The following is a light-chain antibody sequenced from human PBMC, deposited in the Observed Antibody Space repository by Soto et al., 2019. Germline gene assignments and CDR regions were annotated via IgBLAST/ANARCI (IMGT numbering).Light chain of an antibody. V-gene: IGLV1-51*01. CDR3: TSYTNTNTLL. CDR2: DNN. Sequence: QSVLTQPPSVSAAPGQKVTISCSGSSSNIGNNYVSWYQQLPGTAPKLLIYDNNKRPSGIPDRFSGSKSGNTASLTISGLQTEDEADYYCTSYTNTNTLLFGGGTKLTVL. J-gene: IGLJ3*02. CDR1: SSNIGNNY.